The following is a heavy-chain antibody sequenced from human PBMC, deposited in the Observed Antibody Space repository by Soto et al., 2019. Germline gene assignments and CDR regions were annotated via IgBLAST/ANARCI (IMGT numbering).Heavy chain of an antibody. Sequence: LRLSCAASGFTFGSFAMHWVRQAPGKGLEWVAVISYDGGNRYYADSVKGRFTISRDNFKNTLYLQMNSLRAEDTAVYYCARDPDINAYYVFDYWGQGTLVTVSS. D-gene: IGHD3-22*01. V-gene: IGHV3-30-3*01. J-gene: IGHJ4*02. CDR1: GFTFGSFA. CDR2: ISYDGGNR. CDR3: ARDPDINAYYVFDY.